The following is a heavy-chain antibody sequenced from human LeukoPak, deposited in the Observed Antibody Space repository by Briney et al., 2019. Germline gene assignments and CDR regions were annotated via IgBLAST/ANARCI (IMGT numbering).Heavy chain of an antibody. Sequence: GGSLRLSCAASGFTFSSYWMSWVRQAPGKGLEWVANVNQDGSEKYYVDSVKGRFTISRDNAKNTLYLQMNSLTAVYTAVYYCASPPHITGSHDYWGQGTLVTVSS. CDR3: ASPPHITGSHDY. CDR1: GFTFSSYW. V-gene: IGHV3-7*01. J-gene: IGHJ4*02. CDR2: VNQDGSEK. D-gene: IGHD1-20*01.